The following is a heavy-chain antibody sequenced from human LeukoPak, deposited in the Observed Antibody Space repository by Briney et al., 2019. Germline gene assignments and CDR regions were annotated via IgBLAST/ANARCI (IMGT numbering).Heavy chain of an antibody. Sequence: SETLSLTCTVSGGSISSYYWSWLRQPPGKGLEWIGYVYYSGSTNYNPSLKSRVTISVDTSKNQFSLKLSSVTAADTAVYYCARGPGYSYDYGLDYWGQGTLVTVSS. CDR1: GGSISSYY. CDR2: VYYSGST. V-gene: IGHV4-59*01. D-gene: IGHD5-18*01. CDR3: ARGPGYSYDYGLDY. J-gene: IGHJ4*02.